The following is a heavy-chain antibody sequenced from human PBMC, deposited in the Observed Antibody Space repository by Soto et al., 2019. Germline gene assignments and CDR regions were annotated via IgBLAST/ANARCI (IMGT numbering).Heavy chain of an antibody. V-gene: IGHV4-34*01. D-gene: IGHD3-3*01. CDR2: INHSGST. Sequence: SETLSLTCAVYGGSFSGYYWSWIRQPPGKGLEWIGEINHSGSTNYNPSLKSRVTISVDTSKNQFSLKLSSVTAADTAVYYCARDRPLGITIFGVVPSGYYYYMDVWGKGTTVTVSS. CDR1: GGSFSGYY. CDR3: ARDRPLGITIFGVVPSGYYYYMDV. J-gene: IGHJ6*03.